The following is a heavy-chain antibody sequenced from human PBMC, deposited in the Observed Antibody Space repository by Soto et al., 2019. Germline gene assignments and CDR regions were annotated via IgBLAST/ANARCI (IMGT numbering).Heavy chain of an antibody. D-gene: IGHD6-19*01. CDR2: IIPIFGTA. V-gene: IGHV1-69*13. Sequence: SVKVSCKASGGTFSSYAISWVRQAPGQGLEWMGGIIPIFGTANYAQKFQGRVTITADESTSTAYMELSSLRSEDTAVYYCARVIAVAGDYYYYGMDVWGQGTTVTVS. J-gene: IGHJ6*02. CDR1: GGTFSSYA. CDR3: ARVIAVAGDYYYYGMDV.